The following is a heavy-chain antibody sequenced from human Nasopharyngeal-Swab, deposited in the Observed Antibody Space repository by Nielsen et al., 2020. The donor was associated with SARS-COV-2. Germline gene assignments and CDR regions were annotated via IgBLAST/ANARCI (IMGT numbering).Heavy chain of an antibody. Sequence: GESLKISCAASGFTFGSYAMSWVRQAPGKGLEWVSAISGSGGSTYYADSVKGRFTISRENSKNTLYLQMNSLRAEDTAVYYCAKDREATYYYGSGSFDYWGQGTLVTVSS. D-gene: IGHD3-10*01. CDR2: ISGSGGST. CDR3: AKDREATYYYGSGSFDY. J-gene: IGHJ4*02. V-gene: IGHV3-23*01. CDR1: GFTFGSYA.